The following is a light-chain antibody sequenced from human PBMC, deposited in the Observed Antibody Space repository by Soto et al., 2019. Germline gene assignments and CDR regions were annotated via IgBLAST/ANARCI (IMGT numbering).Light chain of an antibody. CDR1: QSISSSY. Sequence: EIVLTQSPGTLSLSPGKRATLSCRASQSISSSYLAWYQQRPGQAPRLLIYGASSRATGIPDRFSGSGSGTEFTLTISSLQSADFAVYFCQQYNNWARTFGQGTKVDIK. J-gene: IGKJ1*01. CDR3: QQYNNWART. CDR2: GAS. V-gene: IGKV3-20*01.